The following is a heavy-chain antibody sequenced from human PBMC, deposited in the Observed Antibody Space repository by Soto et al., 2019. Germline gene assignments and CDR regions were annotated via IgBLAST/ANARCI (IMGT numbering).Heavy chain of an antibody. CDR1: GFTVSSNY. Sequence: GGSLILSCAASGFTVSSNYMSWVRQAPGKGLEWVSVIYSGGSTYYADSVKGRFTISRDNSKNTLYLQMNSLRAEDTAVYYCARRLIPDFDHWGQGTLVTVSS. V-gene: IGHV3-66*01. CDR2: IYSGGST. D-gene: IGHD2-8*01. CDR3: ARRLIPDFDH. J-gene: IGHJ4*02.